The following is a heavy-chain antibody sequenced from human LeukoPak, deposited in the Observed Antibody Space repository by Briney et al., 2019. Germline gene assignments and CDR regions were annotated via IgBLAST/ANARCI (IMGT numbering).Heavy chain of an antibody. Sequence: GSLRLFCAASGFIFDDYTMHWVRQAPGEGLEWVSLISWDGVSTYYVDSVKGRFTISRNNSETSVYLQMNSLRAEDTALYYCTRSDHTLSSGRNYYFYMDVWGKGTTVTVSS. J-gene: IGHJ6*03. D-gene: IGHD3-22*01. CDR2: ISWDGVST. CDR1: GFIFDDYT. CDR3: TRSDHTLSSGRNYYFYMDV. V-gene: IGHV3-43D*03.